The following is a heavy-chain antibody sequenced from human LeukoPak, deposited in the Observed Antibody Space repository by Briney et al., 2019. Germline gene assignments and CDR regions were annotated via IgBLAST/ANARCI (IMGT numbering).Heavy chain of an antibody. V-gene: IGHV3-23*01. CDR3: ATEKGDSPDY. CDR1: GFIFSSYA. J-gene: IGHJ4*02. CDR2: LSGSGANT. D-gene: IGHD2-21*01. Sequence: GGSLRLSCAASGFIFSSYAMAWVRQAPGKGLEWVSGLSGSGANTYYADSVKGRFTISRDNPKNTLYLQMNSLRAEDTAVYYCATEKGDSPDYWGQGTLVTVSS.